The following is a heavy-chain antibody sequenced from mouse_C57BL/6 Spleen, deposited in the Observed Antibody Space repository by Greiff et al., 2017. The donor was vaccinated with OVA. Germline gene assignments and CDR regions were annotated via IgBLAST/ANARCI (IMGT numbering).Heavy chain of an antibody. CDR1: GFTFSSYT. Sequence: EVMLVESGGGLVKPGGSLKLSCAASGFTFSSYTMSWVRQTPEKRLEWVATISGGGGNTSSPDSVKGRFTISRDNAKNTLYLQMSSLRSEDTALYYCARHGGYSSFAYWGQGTLVTVSA. CDR3: ARHGGYSSFAY. CDR2: ISGGGGNT. J-gene: IGHJ3*01. V-gene: IGHV5-9*01. D-gene: IGHD2-3*01.